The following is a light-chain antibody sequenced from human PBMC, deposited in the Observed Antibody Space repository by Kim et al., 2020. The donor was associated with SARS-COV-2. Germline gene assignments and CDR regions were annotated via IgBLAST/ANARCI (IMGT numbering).Light chain of an antibody. CDR1: SSNIGAGYD. J-gene: IGLJ2*01. Sequence: QSVLTQPPSVSGAPGQRVIISCTGSSSNIGAGYDVHWYQQLPGTAPKLLIYGNINRPSGVPDRFSGSKSGTSASLAITGLQAEDEADYYCQSYDSSLSGSVFGGGTKVTVL. CDR3: QSYDSSLSGSV. V-gene: IGLV1-40*01. CDR2: GNI.